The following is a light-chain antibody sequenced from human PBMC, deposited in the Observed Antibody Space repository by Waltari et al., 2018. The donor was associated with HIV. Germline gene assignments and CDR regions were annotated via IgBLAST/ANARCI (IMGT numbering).Light chain of an antibody. J-gene: IGKJ4*01. Sequence: QLTQSPSFLSASVGATVTISCRASRPIYSSLAWYQQKPGKAPKLLVAGASRLEPGVPSRFTGSGSGTDYALTISGLQAEDFATYYCQQYTSPPLSLGGGTRVQIK. V-gene: IGKV1-NL1*01. CDR3: QQYTSPPLS. CDR2: GAS. CDR1: RPIYSS.